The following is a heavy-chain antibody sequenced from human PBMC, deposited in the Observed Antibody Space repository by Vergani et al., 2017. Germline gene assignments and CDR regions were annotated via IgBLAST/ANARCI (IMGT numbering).Heavy chain of an antibody. Sequence: EVQLLQSGGGVIQPGGSVRLSCAASGFTFSACPMTWVRQAPGKGLEWVSAISARYPSTYYADSVKGRFTISRDNSKKMLYLQMNSLIAEDTAVYYWSRLSYDTTPYLQGGYDCWGQGTLVSVSS. CDR3: SRLSYDTTPYLQGGYDC. CDR2: ISARYPST. CDR1: GFTFSACP. D-gene: IGHD3-22*01. J-gene: IGHJ4*02. V-gene: IGHV3-23*01.